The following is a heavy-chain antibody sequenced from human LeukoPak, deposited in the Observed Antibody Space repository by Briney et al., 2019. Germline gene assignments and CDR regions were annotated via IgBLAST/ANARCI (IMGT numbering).Heavy chain of an antibody. CDR2: FDPEDGET. Sequence: ASVKVSCTVSGYTLTELSMHWVRQAPGKGLEWMGGFDPEDGETIYAQKFQGRVTITADESTSTAYMELSSLRSEDTAVYYCARDGYSSSSFTPFDYWGQGTLVTVSS. CDR3: ARDGYSSSSFTPFDY. D-gene: IGHD6-6*01. J-gene: IGHJ4*02. V-gene: IGHV1-24*01. CDR1: GYTLTELS.